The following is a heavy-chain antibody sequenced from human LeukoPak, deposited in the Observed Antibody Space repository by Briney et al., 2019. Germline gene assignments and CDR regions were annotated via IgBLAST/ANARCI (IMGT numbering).Heavy chain of an antibody. J-gene: IGHJ3*02. CDR2: IYTSGST. D-gene: IGHD6-6*01. Sequence: SETLSLTCTVSGGSISSYYWSWIRQPAGKGLEWIGRIYTSGSTNYNPSLKSRVTMSVDTSKNQFSLKLISVTAADTAVYYCARVTYSTSSMSLDAFDIWGQGTMVTVSS. CDR3: ARVTYSTSSMSLDAFDI. CDR1: GGSISSYY. V-gene: IGHV4-4*07.